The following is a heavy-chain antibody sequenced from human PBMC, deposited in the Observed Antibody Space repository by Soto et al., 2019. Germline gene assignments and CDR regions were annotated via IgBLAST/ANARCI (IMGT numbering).Heavy chain of an antibody. CDR3: ARRLWGTVFDF. J-gene: IGHJ4*02. CDR1: GFNCSSYW. CDR2: IKQDGSET. V-gene: IGHV3-7*01. D-gene: IGHD3-16*01. Sequence: DVQLVESGGDLVQPWGSLRLSCEASGFNCSSYWMSWVRQSPGKGLEWVATIKQDGSETFYMGSVKGRLTISRDDAKNSAYLQMHSLRDEDTAVYYCARRLWGTVFDFWGRGTLVTVSS.